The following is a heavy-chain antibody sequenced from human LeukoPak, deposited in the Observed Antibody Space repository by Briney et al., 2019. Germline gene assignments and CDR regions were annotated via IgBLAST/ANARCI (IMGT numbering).Heavy chain of an antibody. Sequence: PSETLSLTCTVSGGSISSYYWSWIRQPPGKGLEWIGYIYYSGSTNYNPSLKSRVTISVDTSKNQFSLKLSSVTAADTAVYYCAKTYRGGQPTDYWGQGTLVTVSS. CDR2: IYYSGST. D-gene: IGHD3-16*02. CDR3: AKTYRGGQPTDY. J-gene: IGHJ4*02. CDR1: GGSISSYY. V-gene: IGHV4-59*08.